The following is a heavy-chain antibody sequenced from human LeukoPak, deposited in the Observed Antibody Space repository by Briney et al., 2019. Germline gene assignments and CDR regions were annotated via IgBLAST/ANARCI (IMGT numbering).Heavy chain of an antibody. D-gene: IGHD5-18*01. CDR3: ARAERGYSYGKLDY. CDR1: GYTFTGYY. J-gene: IGHJ4*02. CDR2: INPNSGGT. V-gene: IGHV1-2*06. Sequence: GASVKVSCNASGYTFTGYYMHWVRQAPGQGLEWMGRINPNSGGTNYEQKFQGRVTMTRDTSISPAHMALSSLRSDDTAVYYCARAERGYSYGKLDYWGQGTLVTVSS.